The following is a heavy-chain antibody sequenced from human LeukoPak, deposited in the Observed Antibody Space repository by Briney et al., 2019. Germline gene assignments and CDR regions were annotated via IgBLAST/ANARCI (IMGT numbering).Heavy chain of an antibody. CDR2: IYYSGST. CDR1: GGSISRYY. J-gene: IGHJ4*02. D-gene: IGHD6-13*01. CDR3: ATCPIAADSAVDY. Sequence: SETLSLTCTVSGGSISRYYWSWIRQPPGKGLEWIGYIYYSGSTDYNPSLKSRVTISIDTSKNQFSPKLSSLTAADTAVYYCATCPIAADSAVDYWGQGIRVTVSS. V-gene: IGHV4-59*01.